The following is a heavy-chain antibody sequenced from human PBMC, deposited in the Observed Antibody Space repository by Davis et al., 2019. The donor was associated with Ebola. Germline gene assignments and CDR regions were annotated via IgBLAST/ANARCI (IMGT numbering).Heavy chain of an antibody. Sequence: MPGGSLRLSCAVYGGSFSGHYWSWIRQPPGKGLEWIGEINYSGSTNYDPSLKSRVTISVDTSKNQFSLKLSSVTAADTAVYYCASWGPYDYVWGSYGYWGQGTLVTVSS. CDR3: ASWGPYDYVWGSYGY. V-gene: IGHV4-34*01. CDR1: GGSFSGHY. CDR2: INYSGST. J-gene: IGHJ4*02. D-gene: IGHD3-16*01.